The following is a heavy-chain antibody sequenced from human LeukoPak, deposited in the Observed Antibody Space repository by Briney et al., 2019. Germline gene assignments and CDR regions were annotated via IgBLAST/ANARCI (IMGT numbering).Heavy chain of an antibody. CDR3: ATRGLVSNWYFDF. D-gene: IGHD6-6*01. CDR2: IAANGGGT. J-gene: IGHJ2*01. CDR1: GFTFYNYE. V-gene: IGHV3-23*01. Sequence: GGSLRLSCAASGFTFYNYEMHWVRQAPGKGLGWVSGIAANGGGTHYADSVKGRFTISRDNSDNTVFLQMNYLRAEDTAIYYCATRGLVSNWYFDFWGRGTLVTVSS.